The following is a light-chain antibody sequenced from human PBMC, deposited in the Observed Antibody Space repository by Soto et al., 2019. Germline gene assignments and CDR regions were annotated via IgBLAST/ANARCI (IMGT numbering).Light chain of an antibody. V-gene: IGKV3-15*01. CDR2: GAS. J-gene: IGKJ5*01. CDR3: QQYNNWIT. Sequence: EIVMTQSPATLSVSPGDSATLSCRASQSVSSNLAWYQQKPGQAPRLLIYGASTRATGIPARFSGSGSGTEFTLTIRSLQSEDFAVYYCQQYNNWITFGQGTRLEIK. CDR1: QSVSSN.